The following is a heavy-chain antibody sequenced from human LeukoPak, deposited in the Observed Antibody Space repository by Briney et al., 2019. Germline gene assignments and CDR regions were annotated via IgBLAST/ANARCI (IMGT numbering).Heavy chain of an antibody. CDR1: GGSISSGDYY. Sequence: SETLSLTCTVSGGSISSGDYYWSWIRQPPGKGLEWIGYIYYSGSTYYNPSLKSRVTISVDTSKNQFSLKLSSVTAADTAVYYCARDQSQTGSLDYWGQGTLVTVSS. V-gene: IGHV4-30-4*02. J-gene: IGHJ4*02. CDR3: ARDQSQTGSLDY. D-gene: IGHD1-1*01. CDR2: IYYSGST.